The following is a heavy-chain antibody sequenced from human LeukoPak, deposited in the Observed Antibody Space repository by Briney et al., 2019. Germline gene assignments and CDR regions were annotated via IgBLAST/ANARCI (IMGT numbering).Heavy chain of an antibody. J-gene: IGHJ5*02. CDR2: IYYSGST. Sequence: SETLSLTCTVSGGSISSYYWSWVRQPPGKGLEWIGYIYYSGSTNYNPSLKSRVTISVDTSKNQFSLKLSSVTAADTAAYFCVGINEADYYGSGSSLDPSVQGTLVIVSS. CDR3: VGINEADYYGSGSSLDP. CDR1: GGSISSYY. D-gene: IGHD3-10*01. V-gene: IGHV4-59*01.